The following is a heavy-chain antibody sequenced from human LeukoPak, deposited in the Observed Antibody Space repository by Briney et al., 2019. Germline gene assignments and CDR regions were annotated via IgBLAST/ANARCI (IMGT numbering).Heavy chain of an antibody. D-gene: IGHD3-22*01. J-gene: IGHJ4*02. CDR2: ISSSGSAI. CDR3: AREKLSFFDSSGYFDY. CDR1: GFTFSSYE. Sequence: PGGSLRLSCAASGFTFSSYEMNWVRQAPGKGLEWVSFISSSGSAIHYADSVRGRFTISRDNAKNSLYLLMSRLRAEDTAVYYCAREKLSFFDSSGYFDYWGQGTLVTVSS. V-gene: IGHV3-48*03.